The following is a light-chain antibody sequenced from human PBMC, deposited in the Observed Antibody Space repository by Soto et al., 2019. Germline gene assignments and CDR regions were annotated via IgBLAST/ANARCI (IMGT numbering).Light chain of an antibody. J-gene: IGKJ1*01. Sequence: EIVLTHFPGTLSLSPGERATLSCRASQSVGSNYLAWYQQRPGQPPNLLIFGASHRAPDIPDRFSGSGSGTDFTLTISRLEPEDFALYYCQQYGSSIQTSGQGTKVDIK. CDR1: QSVGSNY. CDR2: GAS. CDR3: QQYGSSIQT. V-gene: IGKV3-20*01.